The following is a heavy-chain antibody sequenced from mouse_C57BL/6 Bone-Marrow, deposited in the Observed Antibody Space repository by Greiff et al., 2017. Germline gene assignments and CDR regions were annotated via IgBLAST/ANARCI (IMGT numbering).Heavy chain of an antibody. D-gene: IGHD2-12*01. CDR3: TACLRTIVAWFSY. CDR1: GFNIKDDY. Sequence: VQLQQSGAELVRPGASVKLSCTASGFNIKDDYMHWVKQRPEQGLEWIGWIDPENGDTEYASKFQGKATITADPSSNTAYLQLSSLRSEDTAVYYCTACLRTIVAWFSYWGQGTLVTVSA. CDR2: IDPENGDT. J-gene: IGHJ3*01. V-gene: IGHV14-4*01.